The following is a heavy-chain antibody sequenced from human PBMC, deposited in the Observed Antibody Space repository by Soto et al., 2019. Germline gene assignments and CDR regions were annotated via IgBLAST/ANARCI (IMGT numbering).Heavy chain of an antibody. V-gene: IGHV4-61*03. CDR3: ATYRKFFQI. Sequence: SETLSLTCTVSGGSVNSGTDYWSWIRQPPGKGLEWIGYTSNSGSAKYNPSLKSRVTITTDTSTNHFSLKLTSVTAADTAVYYCATYRKFFQIWGQGTKVTVSS. CDR2: TSNSGSA. CDR1: GGSVNSGTDY. J-gene: IGHJ3*02.